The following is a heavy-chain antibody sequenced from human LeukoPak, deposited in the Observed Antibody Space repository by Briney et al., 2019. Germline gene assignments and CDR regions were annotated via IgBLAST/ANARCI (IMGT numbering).Heavy chain of an antibody. CDR2: ISAYNGNT. CDR3: ARGEFRRGSSTSCLV. CDR1: GYTFTSYG. D-gene: IGHD2-2*01. V-gene: IGHV1-18*01. J-gene: IGHJ4*02. Sequence: AASVTVSFTASGYTFTSYGISWVRQAPGQGLEWMGWISAYNGNTNYAQKLQGRVTMTTDTSTSTDYMELRSLRSEDTAVYYCARGEFRRGSSTSCLVWGQGTLVTVSS.